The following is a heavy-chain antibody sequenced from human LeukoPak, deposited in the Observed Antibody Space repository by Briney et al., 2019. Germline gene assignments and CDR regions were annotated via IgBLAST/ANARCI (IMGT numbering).Heavy chain of an antibody. D-gene: IGHD6-13*01. CDR1: GGSINNYY. J-gene: IGHJ4*02. CDR2: IHYSGST. Sequence: PSETLSLTCTVSGGSINNYYWSWIRQPPGKGLEWIGYIHYSGSTNYNPSLKSRATISVDTSKSQFSLKLSSVTAADTAIYYCARGYSSSWCYFDYWGQGTLVTVSS. V-gene: IGHV4-59*08. CDR3: ARGYSSSWCYFDY.